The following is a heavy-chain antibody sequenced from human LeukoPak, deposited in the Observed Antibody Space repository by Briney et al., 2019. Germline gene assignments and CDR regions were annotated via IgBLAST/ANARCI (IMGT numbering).Heavy chain of an antibody. CDR1: GFTFSSYA. J-gene: IGHJ4*02. D-gene: IGHD3-16*02. Sequence: GGSLRLSCAASGFTFSSYAMSWVRQAPGKGLEWVSAISGSGGSTYYADSVKGRFTISRDNSKNTLYLQMNSLRAEDTAVYYCAKSGFMITFGGVIATYRPNDYWGQGTLVTVSS. CDR3: AKSGFMITFGGVIATYRPNDY. V-gene: IGHV3-23*01. CDR2: ISGSGGST.